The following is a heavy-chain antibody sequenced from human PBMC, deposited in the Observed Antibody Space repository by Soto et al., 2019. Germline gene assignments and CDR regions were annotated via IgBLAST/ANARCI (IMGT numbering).Heavy chain of an antibody. J-gene: IGHJ5*02. CDR3: ARGRFLAASGWFDP. V-gene: IGHV4-31*03. D-gene: IGHD3-3*01. Sequence: QVQLQESGPGLVKPSQTLSLTCTVSGGSISSGGYYWSWIRQHPGKGLEWIGYIYYSGSTYYNPSLKSRVTISVDTSKNQFSRKLSSVTAADTAVYYCARGRFLAASGWFDPWGQGTLVTVSS. CDR2: IYYSGST. CDR1: GGSISSGGYY.